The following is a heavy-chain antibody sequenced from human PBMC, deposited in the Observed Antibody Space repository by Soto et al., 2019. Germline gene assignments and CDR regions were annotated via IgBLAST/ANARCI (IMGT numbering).Heavy chain of an antibody. Sequence: ASVKVSCKASGYTFTSYDINWVRQATGQGLEWMGWVNPNSGNTGYAQKFQGRVTMTRNTSISTAYMELSSLRSEDTAVYYCARGSGDSSGYYYGYWGQGTLVTAPQ. J-gene: IGHJ4*02. V-gene: IGHV1-8*01. D-gene: IGHD3-22*01. CDR1: GYTFTSYD. CDR3: ARGSGDSSGYYYGY. CDR2: VNPNSGNT.